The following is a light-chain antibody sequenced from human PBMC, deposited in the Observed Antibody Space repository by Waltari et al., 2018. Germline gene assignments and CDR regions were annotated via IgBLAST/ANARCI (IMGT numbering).Light chain of an antibody. CDR3: QKYGTLPAT. CDR1: QSVSRT. J-gene: IGKJ1*01. CDR2: DAS. Sequence: EIVLTQSPGTLSLSPGERATLSCRASQSVSRTLAWYQQKPGQAPRLLIYDASARATGIPDRFSGSGSGTDFSLTISRLEPEDGAVYYCQKYGTLPATFGQGTKVEVK. V-gene: IGKV3-20*01.